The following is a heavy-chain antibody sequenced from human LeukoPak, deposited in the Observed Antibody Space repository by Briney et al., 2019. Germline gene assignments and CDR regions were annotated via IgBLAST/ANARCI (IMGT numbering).Heavy chain of an antibody. CDR2: ISDGASRA. J-gene: IGHJ5*02. V-gene: IGHV3-23*01. D-gene: IGHD3-3*01. Sequence: GGSLRLSCLTSGFTFSSYAMSWVRQAPGKGLEWVSTISDGASRAFYADSVKGRFTISRDNSKNTLYLQMNSLRADDTAVYYCAKGGSDFWSGYYLWFDPWGQGTLVTVSS. CDR3: AKGGSDFWSGYYLWFDP. CDR1: GFTFSSYA.